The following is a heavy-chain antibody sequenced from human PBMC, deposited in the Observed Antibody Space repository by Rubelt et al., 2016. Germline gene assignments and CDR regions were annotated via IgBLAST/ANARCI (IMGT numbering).Heavy chain of an antibody. D-gene: IGHD3-3*01. CDR3: ATVYDFWSGYYEQYAFDI. J-gene: IGHJ3*02. CDR2: ISANGGNT. V-gene: IGHV3-23*01. Sequence: RLSCAASGFTFSSYAMSWVRQAPGKGLEWVSTISANGGNTFYADSVKGRFTISRDNSKNTLYLQMNSLRAEDTAVYYCATVYDFWSGYYEQYAFDIWGQGTMVTVSS. CDR1: GFTFSSYA.